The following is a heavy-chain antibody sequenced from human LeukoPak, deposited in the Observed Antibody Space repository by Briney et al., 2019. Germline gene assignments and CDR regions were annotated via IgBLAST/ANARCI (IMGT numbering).Heavy chain of an antibody. J-gene: IGHJ4*02. CDR1: GGSISSSSYY. CDR2: IYYSGST. V-gene: IGHV4-39*07. D-gene: IGHD3-22*01. Sequence: SETLSLTCTVSGGSISSSSYYWGWIRQPPGKGLEWIGSIYYSGSTYYNPSLKSRVTISLDMAKSQFSLKLRSVTAADTAVYYCTREPPPPGSYDRSGYYYRPAWGQGTLVTVSS. CDR3: TREPPPPGSYDRSGYYYRPA.